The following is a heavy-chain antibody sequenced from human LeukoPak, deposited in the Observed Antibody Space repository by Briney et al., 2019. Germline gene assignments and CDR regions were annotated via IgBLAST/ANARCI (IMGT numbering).Heavy chain of an antibody. CDR3: AKRIGGVNSFDH. V-gene: IGHV3-23*01. Sequence: GGSLRPSCADSGFTFSSYAMSWVRQAPGKGLEWGSVISGSSDTTYSADSVKGRFITSRDNSKNTLYLQMNSLRAEDTAVYYCAKRIGGVNSFDHWGQGTLVTVSS. CDR2: ISGSSDTT. D-gene: IGHD3-16*01. CDR1: GFTFSSYA. J-gene: IGHJ4*02.